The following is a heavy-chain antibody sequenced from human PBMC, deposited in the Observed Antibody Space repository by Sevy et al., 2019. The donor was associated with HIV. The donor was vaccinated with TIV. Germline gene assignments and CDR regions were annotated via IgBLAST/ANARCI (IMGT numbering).Heavy chain of an antibody. Sequence: GGSLRLSCAASGFAPSTYGMHWVRQAPGKGLEWVAVIGYDGSNKYYADSLKGRFSISGDKSRNTLFLQMDSLRAEDTAVYYCARDPRMYGDYVLAYFDYWGQGTLVTVSS. CDR2: IGYDGSNK. J-gene: IGHJ4*02. CDR3: ARDPRMYGDYVLAYFDY. V-gene: IGHV3-33*01. CDR1: GFAPSTYG. D-gene: IGHD4-17*01.